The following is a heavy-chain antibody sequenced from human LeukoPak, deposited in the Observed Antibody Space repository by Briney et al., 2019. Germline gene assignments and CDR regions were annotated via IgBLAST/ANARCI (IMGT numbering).Heavy chain of an antibody. V-gene: IGHV3-74*01. CDR3: ARDEYNWNVDAFDI. J-gene: IGHJ3*02. CDR1: GFTFTTFW. CDR2: INHGGSST. D-gene: IGHD1-20*01. Sequence: VGSLRLSCATSGFTFTTFWMHWVRQAPGKGLVWVSRINHGGSSTNYADSVKGRFTISRDNAKNTVYLQMNSLRAEDTAVYYCARDEYNWNVDAFDIWGQGTVVIVS.